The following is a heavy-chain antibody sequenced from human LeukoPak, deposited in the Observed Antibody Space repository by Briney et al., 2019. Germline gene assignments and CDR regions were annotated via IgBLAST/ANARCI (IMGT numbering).Heavy chain of an antibody. V-gene: IGHV4-34*01. CDR3: ARDTILSGSPLVY. CDR2: IYHSGST. D-gene: IGHD3-10*01. Sequence: SEALSLTCAVYGGSFSGYYWSWIRQPPGKGPEWIGSIYHSGSTYYNPSLKSRVTISVDTSRNQFSLRLNSVTAADTAVYYCARDTILSGSPLVYWGQGILVTVSS. J-gene: IGHJ4*02. CDR1: GGSFSGYY.